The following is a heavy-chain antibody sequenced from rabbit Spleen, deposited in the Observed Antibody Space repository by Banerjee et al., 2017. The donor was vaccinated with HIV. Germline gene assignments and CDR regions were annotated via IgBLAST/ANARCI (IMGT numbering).Heavy chain of an antibody. CDR3: ARDSGSSFSSYGMDL. CDR2: IAGSSSGFT. CDR1: GFSFSTSDY. V-gene: IGHV1S40*01. Sequence: QSLEESGGDLVKPGASLTLTCTASGFSFSTSDYMCWVRQAPGKGLEWISCIAGSSSGFTYPATSAKGRFTCSKTSSTTVTLQMTSLTVAATATYFCARDSGSSFSSYGMDLWGPGTLVTVS. J-gene: IGHJ6*01. D-gene: IGHD8-1*01.